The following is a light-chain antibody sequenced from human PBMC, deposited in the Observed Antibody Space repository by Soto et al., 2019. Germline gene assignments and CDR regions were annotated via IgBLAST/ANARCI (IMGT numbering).Light chain of an antibody. CDR2: GVS. J-gene: IGKJ5*01. Sequence: DIQMTQSPSSLSASVGDKVTITCRASQSISSSLNWYQQKSGKAPNLLIYGVSSLQGGVPSRFSGSGSGTDFTLSISSLQPEDFATYYCQQSYTAPSITFGQGTRLEIK. CDR1: QSISSS. CDR3: QQSYTAPSIT. V-gene: IGKV1-39*01.